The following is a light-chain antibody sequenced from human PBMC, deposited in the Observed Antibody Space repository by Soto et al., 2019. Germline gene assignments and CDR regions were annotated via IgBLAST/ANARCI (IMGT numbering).Light chain of an antibody. V-gene: IGKV1-39*01. CDR2: AAS. CDR3: QQSYSTPST. Sequence: DIQMTQSPSSLSASVGDRVTITCRASQSISSYVNWYQQKPGKAPKLLIYAASSLQSWVPSRFSGSGSGTDFTLTISSLQPEDFAAYYCQQSYSTPSTFGQGTKLEIK. CDR1: QSISSY. J-gene: IGKJ2*01.